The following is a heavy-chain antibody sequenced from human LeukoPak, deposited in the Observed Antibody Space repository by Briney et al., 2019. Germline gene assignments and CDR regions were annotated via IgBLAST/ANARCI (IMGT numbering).Heavy chain of an antibody. Sequence: GGSLRLSCAASGFTFSRYAMSWVRQAPGKGLEWVSAISGSGGATYYADSVKGRFTISRDNSKNTLYLQMNRLTAEDTAVYYCAKNLRTSVAAFEYWGQGTLVTVSS. J-gene: IGHJ4*02. D-gene: IGHD6-19*01. V-gene: IGHV3-23*01. CDR2: ISGSGGAT. CDR3: AKNLRTSVAAFEY. CDR1: GFTFSRYA.